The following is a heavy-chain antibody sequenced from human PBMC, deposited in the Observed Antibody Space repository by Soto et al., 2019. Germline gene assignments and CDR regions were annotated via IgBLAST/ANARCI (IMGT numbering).Heavy chain of an antibody. CDR2: INAGNGNT. V-gene: IGHV1-3*01. J-gene: IGHJ4*02. CDR1: GYTFTSYA. Sequence: QVQLVQSGAEVKKPGASVKVSCKASGYTFTSYAMHWVRQAPGQRLEWMGWINAGNGNTKYSQKFQGRVTITRDTTASTAYMGLSSLRSEDTAVYYCARDDHQGYWGQGTLVTVSS. CDR3: ARDDHQGY. D-gene: IGHD2-2*01.